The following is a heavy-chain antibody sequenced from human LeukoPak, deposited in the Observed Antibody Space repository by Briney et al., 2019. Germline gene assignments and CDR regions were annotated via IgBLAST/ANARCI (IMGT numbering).Heavy chain of an antibody. Sequence: PSETLSLTCTVSGGSISSYYWSWIRQPPGKGLEWIGYIYYSGSTNYNPSLKSRVTISVDTSKNQFSLKLSSVTAADTAVYYCAGRPVGWLVLEDWYFDLWGRGTLVTVSS. J-gene: IGHJ2*01. CDR3: AGRPVGWLVLEDWYFDL. V-gene: IGHV4-59*08. D-gene: IGHD6-19*01. CDR2: IYYSGST. CDR1: GGSISSYY.